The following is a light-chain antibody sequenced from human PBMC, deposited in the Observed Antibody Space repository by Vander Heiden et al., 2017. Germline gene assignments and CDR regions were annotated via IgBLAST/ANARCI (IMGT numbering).Light chain of an antibody. CDR3: QEYSSYSWK. CDR2: EAS. V-gene: IGKV1-5*03. Sequence: FQMTQSPSTLAAAGGDRVNITCRASQSIRSWLNWYQQKPGKAPKLLIYEASALEVGVPSRVSGSGSGKEFTLSISSLQPDDFATYYCQEYSSYSWKFGQGTKVEIK. CDR1: QSIRSW. J-gene: IGKJ1*01.